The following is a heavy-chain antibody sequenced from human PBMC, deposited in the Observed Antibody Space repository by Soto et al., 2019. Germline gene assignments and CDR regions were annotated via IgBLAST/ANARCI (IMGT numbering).Heavy chain of an antibody. CDR1: AFNFSAYY. CDR3: AVDSGYELLTDY. J-gene: IGHJ4*02. CDR2: ISRTSTYT. D-gene: IGHD5-12*01. V-gene: IGHV3-11*06. Sequence: GGSLRLSCAASAFNFSAYYLSWIRQAPGKGLEWVSYISRTSTYTSYADSAKGRFTISRDNAKNSLYLQMNSLRAEDTAVYYFAVDSGYELLTDYWGQGTLGTVS.